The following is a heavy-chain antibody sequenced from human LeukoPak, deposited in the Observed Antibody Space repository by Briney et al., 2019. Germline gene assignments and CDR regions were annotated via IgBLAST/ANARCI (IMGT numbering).Heavy chain of an antibody. CDR1: GFTFSSSA. CDR3: ARDLSGGDY. CDR2: ISGSGSGGST. J-gene: IGHJ4*02. V-gene: IGHV3-23*01. Sequence: GSLRLSCAASGFTFSSSAMSWVRQAPGKGLEWVSNISGSGSGGSTYYADSVKGRFTISRDNSKNTLYLQMNSLRAEDTAVYYCARDLSGGDYWGQGTLVTVSS.